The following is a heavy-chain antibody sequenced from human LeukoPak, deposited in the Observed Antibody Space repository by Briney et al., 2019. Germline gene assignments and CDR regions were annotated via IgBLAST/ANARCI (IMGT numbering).Heavy chain of an antibody. D-gene: IGHD3-3*01. J-gene: IGHJ4*02. Sequence: GGSLRLSCAASGFTFSYAWMSWVRQAPGKGLEWVGFIRSKAYGGTTEYAASVKGRFTISRDDSKSIAYLQMNSLKTEDTAVYYCTSEHYDFWSGYQYYFDYWGQGTLVTVSS. CDR3: TSEHYDFWSGYQYYFDY. CDR1: GFTFSYAW. V-gene: IGHV3-49*04. CDR2: IRSKAYGGTT.